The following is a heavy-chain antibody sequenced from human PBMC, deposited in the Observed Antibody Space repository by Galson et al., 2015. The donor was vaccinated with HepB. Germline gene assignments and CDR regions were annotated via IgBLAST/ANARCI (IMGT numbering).Heavy chain of an antibody. V-gene: IGHV3-7*03. CDR2: IKQDGSER. CDR1: GFTFSNYW. J-gene: IGHJ4*02. D-gene: IGHD2/OR15-2a*01. CDR3: AAHFPRFMGY. Sequence: SLRLSCAASGFTFSNYWMSWVRQAPGKGLEWVANIKQDGSERYYVDSVKGRFTISRDNAKSSLYLQMNSLRAEDTAVYYCAAHFPRFMGYWGQGTLVTVSS.